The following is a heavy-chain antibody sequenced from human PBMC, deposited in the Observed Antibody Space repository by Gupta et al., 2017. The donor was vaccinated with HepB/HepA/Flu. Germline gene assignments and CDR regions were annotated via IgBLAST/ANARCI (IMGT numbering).Heavy chain of an antibody. CDR1: RFSLSIYD. V-gene: IGHV3-30*18. J-gene: IGHJ6*02. Sequence: QVQLVESGGGVVQPGRSLRLSCAASRFSLSIYDMHWVRQAPGKGLEWVAVISYDGSNKYYIDSVKGRFTSARDNSKNTLYLQRNSLIAEDTAVYYCAKELSYCSGGRCSPYYGMDVWGQGTTVTVSS. CDR2: ISYDGSNK. CDR3: AKELSYCSGGRCSPYYGMDV. D-gene: IGHD2-15*01.